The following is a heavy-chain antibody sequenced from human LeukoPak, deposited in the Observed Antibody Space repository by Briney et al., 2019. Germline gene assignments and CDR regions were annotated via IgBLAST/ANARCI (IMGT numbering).Heavy chain of an antibody. V-gene: IGHV1-69*01. J-gene: IGHJ5*02. CDR3: ARGAVRGVIGNWFDP. CDR1: GGTFSSYA. D-gene: IGHD3-10*01. CDR2: IIPIFGTA. Sequence: GASVKVSCKASGGTFSSYAISWVRQAPGQGLEWMGGIIPIFGTANYAQKFQGRVTITADESTSTAYMELSSLRSEDTAVYYCARGAVRGVIGNWFDPWGQGTLVTVSS.